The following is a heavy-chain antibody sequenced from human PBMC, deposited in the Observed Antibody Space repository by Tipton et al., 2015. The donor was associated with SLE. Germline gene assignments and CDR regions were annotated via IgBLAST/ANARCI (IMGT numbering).Heavy chain of an antibody. Sequence: SLRLSCAASGFTFSDYYMSWIRQAPGKGLEWVSYISTSGSTIYYADSVKGRFTISRDNAKNLLYLQMNSLRVEDTAVYHCARRYSGSSVGSSFDSWDQGTLVTVSS. CDR2: ISTSGSTI. J-gene: IGHJ4*02. V-gene: IGHV3-11*04. CDR3: ARRYSGSSVGSSFDS. CDR1: GFTFSDYY. D-gene: IGHD1-26*01.